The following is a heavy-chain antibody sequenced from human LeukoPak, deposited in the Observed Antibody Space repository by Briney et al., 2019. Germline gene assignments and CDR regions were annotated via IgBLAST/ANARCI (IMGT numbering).Heavy chain of an antibody. J-gene: IGHJ3*01. D-gene: IGHD3-22*01. CDR1: GFIFCSYQ. CDR3: ARSSGRTLDV. V-gene: IGHV3-48*03. Sequence: AGGSLRLSCAAPGFIFCSYQRNWVRQAPGRVLEWISYIDCSENATNYADSVKGRFTIFRDNAKRSVYLQMNSLRPEDTAVYFCARSSGRTLDVWGQGTTVIVSS. CDR2: IDCSENAT.